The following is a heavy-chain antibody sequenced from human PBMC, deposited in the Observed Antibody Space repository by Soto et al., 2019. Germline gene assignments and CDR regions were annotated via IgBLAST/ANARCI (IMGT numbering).Heavy chain of an antibody. CDR3: AKDSMGDYYGMDV. Sequence: GGSLRLSCAASVFTFSSFGMHLVRQSPGKGLEWVEVISFDGSKKYYADSVKGRFTISRDNSKNTMFLQMNSLRAEDTAVYYCAKDSMGDYYGMDVWGQGTKVTVSS. D-gene: IGHD1-26*01. CDR1: VFTFSSFG. V-gene: IGHV3-30*18. J-gene: IGHJ6*02. CDR2: ISFDGSKK.